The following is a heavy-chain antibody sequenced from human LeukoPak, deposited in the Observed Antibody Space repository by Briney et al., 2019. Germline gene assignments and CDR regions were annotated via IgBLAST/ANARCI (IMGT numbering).Heavy chain of an antibody. Sequence: PGGSLRLSCAASGFTFSSFAMSWVRQAPGKGLDWVSAFSGSCGTTYYADSVKGRFTISRDNSKNTLYLQMNSLRVEDTAVYYCAKDLYYGSGSYYDFDYWGQGTLVTVSS. V-gene: IGHV3-23*01. CDR2: FSGSCGTT. D-gene: IGHD3-10*01. J-gene: IGHJ4*02. CDR3: AKDLYYGSGSYYDFDY. CDR1: GFTFSSFA.